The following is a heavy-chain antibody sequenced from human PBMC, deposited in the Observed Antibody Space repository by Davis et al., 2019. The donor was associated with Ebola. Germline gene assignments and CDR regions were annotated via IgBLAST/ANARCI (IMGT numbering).Heavy chain of an antibody. V-gene: IGHV4-39*01. CDR3: ARHSYDGSAYLYWYFGL. CDR1: GGSISSSSYY. D-gene: IGHD3-22*01. Sequence: SETLSLTCTVSGGSISSSSYYWGWIRQPPGKGLEWIGSIYYSGSTYYNPSLKSRVTISGDTSKNQFSLKLSSVTAADTAVYYCARHSYDGSAYLYWYFGLWGRGTLVTVSS. J-gene: IGHJ2*01. CDR2: IYYSGST.